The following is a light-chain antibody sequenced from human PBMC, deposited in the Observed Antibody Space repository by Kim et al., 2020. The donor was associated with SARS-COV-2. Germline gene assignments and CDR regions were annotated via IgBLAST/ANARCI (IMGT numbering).Light chain of an antibody. CDR3: QQYGSSRWT. J-gene: IGKJ1*01. V-gene: IGKV3-20*01. CDR2: GAS. CDR1: QSVSSNY. Sequence: EIVLTQSPGTLSLSPGERATLSCRASQSVSSNYLAWYQQKPGQAPRLLIYGASNRATGVPDRFSGIGSGTDFTLSISRLEPEDFAVYYCQQYGSSRWTFGQGTKVDIK.